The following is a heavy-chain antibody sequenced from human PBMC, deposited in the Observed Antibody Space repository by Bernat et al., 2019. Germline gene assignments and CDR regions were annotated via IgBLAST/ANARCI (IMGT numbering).Heavy chain of an antibody. CDR1: GYIFTGYY. D-gene: IGHD3-10*01. CDR3: AREGGAGAYYYGMDV. CDR2: INPNSGGT. J-gene: IGHJ6*02. Sequence: QVQLVQSGAEVKKPGASVKVSCKASGYIFTGYYMHWVRQAPGQGLEWMGWINPNSGGTNYAQKFQGWVTMTRDTSISTAYMELSRLGSDDTGVYYCAREGGAGAYYYGMDVWGQGTTVTVSS. V-gene: IGHV1-2*04.